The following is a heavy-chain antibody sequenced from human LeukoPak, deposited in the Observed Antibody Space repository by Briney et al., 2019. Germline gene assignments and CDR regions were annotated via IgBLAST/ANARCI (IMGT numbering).Heavy chain of an antibody. Sequence: GGSLRLSCAAPGFTFSSYAMHWVRQAPGKGLEWVAVISYDGSNKYYADSVKGRFTISRDNSKNTLYLQMNSLRAEDTAVYYCARNLEVGAAGFDYWGQGTLVTVSS. J-gene: IGHJ4*02. CDR3: ARNLEVGAAGFDY. CDR1: GFTFSSYA. V-gene: IGHV3-30-3*01. D-gene: IGHD1-26*01. CDR2: ISYDGSNK.